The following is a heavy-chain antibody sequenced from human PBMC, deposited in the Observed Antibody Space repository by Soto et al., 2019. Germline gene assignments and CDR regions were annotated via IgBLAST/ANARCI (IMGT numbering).Heavy chain of an antibody. CDR1: GFTFSSYW. J-gene: IGHJ6*03. D-gene: IGHD3-10*01. V-gene: IGHV3-7*01. CDR3: AALWFGELLITEYYMDV. Sequence: GGSLRLSCAASGFTFSSYWMSWVRQAPGKGLEWVANIKQDGSEKYYVDSVKGRFTISRDNAKNSLYLQMNSLRAEDTAVYYCAALWFGELLITEYYMDVWGKGTTVTVSS. CDR2: IKQDGSEK.